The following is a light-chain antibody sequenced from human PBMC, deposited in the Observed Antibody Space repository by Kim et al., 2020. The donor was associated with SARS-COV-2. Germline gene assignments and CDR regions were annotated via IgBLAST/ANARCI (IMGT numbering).Light chain of an antibody. Sequence: SYELTQPPSVSVAPGKTASITCGGNNIRSKSVHWYQQKPGQAPVLVMYCDSDRPSGIPERFSGSNSANTATLTISRVEAGDEADYYCHMWDSSINHHVFGTGTKVTVL. CDR1: NIRSKS. V-gene: IGLV3-21*04. CDR3: HMWDSSINHHV. J-gene: IGLJ1*01. CDR2: CDS.